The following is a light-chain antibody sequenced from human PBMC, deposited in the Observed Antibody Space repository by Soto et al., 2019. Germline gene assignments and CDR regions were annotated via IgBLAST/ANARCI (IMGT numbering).Light chain of an antibody. Sequence: EVVLSQSPCTLSLSTGERATLSCRASQSVSGSYLAWYQQKPGQAPRLLIYGASSRATGIPDRFSGSGSGTDFTLTISRLEPEDFGVYFCHQYDGSPITFGQGTRLEIK. CDR3: HQYDGSPIT. CDR1: QSVSGSY. CDR2: GAS. J-gene: IGKJ5*01. V-gene: IGKV3-20*01.